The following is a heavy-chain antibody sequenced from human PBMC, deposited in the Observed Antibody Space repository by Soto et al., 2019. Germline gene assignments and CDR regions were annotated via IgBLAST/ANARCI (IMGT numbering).Heavy chain of an antibody. D-gene: IGHD3-10*01. CDR3: ARGRGVIKSDAFDI. J-gene: IGHJ3*02. CDR1: GGTFSSYT. Sequence: SVKVSCKASGGTFSSYTISWVRQAPGQGLEWMGRIIPILGIANYAQKFQGRVTITADKSTSTAYMELSSLRSEDTAVYYCARGRGVIKSDAFDIWGQGTMATVSS. CDR2: IIPILGIA. V-gene: IGHV1-69*02.